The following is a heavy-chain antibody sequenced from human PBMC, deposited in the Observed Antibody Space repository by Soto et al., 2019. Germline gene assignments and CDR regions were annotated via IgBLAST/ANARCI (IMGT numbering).Heavy chain of an antibody. Sequence: QVQLQESGPGLVKPSQTLSLTCTVSGGSISSGDYYWSWIRQPPGKGLEWIGYIYYSGSTYYNPSLKSRVTISVDTSKNQFSLKLSSVTAADTAVYYCARAQSLVYDSSGYYHGPKGGWYFDLWGSGTLVTVSS. CDR3: ARAQSLVYDSSGYYHGPKGGWYFDL. D-gene: IGHD3-22*01. J-gene: IGHJ2*01. V-gene: IGHV4-30-4*01. CDR1: GGSISSGDYY. CDR2: IYYSGST.